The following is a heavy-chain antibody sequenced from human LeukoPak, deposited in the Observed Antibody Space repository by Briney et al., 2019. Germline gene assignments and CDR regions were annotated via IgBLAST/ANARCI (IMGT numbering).Heavy chain of an antibody. J-gene: IGHJ4*02. CDR2: INPNSGGT. D-gene: IGHD2-15*01. CDR1: GYTFTDYY. CDR3: ARDLRYCSGGSCYPDY. Sequence: ASVKVSCKASGYTFTDYYMHWVRQAPGQGLEWMGWINPNSGGTNYAQKFQGRVTMTRYTSISTAYMELSRLRSDDTAVYYCARDLRYCSGGSCYPDYWGQGTLVTGSS. V-gene: IGHV1-2*02.